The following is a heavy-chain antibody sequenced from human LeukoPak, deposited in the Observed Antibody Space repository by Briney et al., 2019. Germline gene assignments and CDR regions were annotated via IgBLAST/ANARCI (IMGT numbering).Heavy chain of an antibody. J-gene: IGHJ4*02. CDR1: RFTFSSYG. V-gene: IGHV3-30*18. CDR2: ISYDGSNK. CDR3: AKDIYRPTGKWFGVPGDY. Sequence: GGSLRLSCAASRFTFSSYGMHWVRQAPGKGLEWVAVISYDGSNKYYADSVKGRFTISRDNSKNTLYLQMNSLRAEDTAVYYCAKDIYRPTGKWFGVPGDYWGQGTLVTVSS. D-gene: IGHD3-10*01.